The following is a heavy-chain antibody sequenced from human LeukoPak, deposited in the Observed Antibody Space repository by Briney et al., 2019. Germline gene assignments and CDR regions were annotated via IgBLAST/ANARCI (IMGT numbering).Heavy chain of an antibody. CDR1: GFTFDDYG. D-gene: IGHD5-12*01. CDR3: ARDGYSGYDSQDDY. Sequence: SGGSLRLSWAASGFTFDDYGMSWVRQAPGKGLEWVSGINWNGGSTGYADSVKGRFTISRDNAKNSLYLQMNSLRAEDTALYYCARDGYSGYDSQDDYWGQGTLVTVSS. CDR2: INWNGGST. V-gene: IGHV3-20*04. J-gene: IGHJ4*02.